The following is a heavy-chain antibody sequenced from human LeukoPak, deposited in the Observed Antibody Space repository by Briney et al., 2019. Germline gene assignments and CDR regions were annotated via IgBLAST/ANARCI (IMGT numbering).Heavy chain of an antibody. CDR2: IYYSGST. V-gene: IGHV4-39*01. Sequence: SETLSLTCTVSGGSISSSSYYWGWIRQPPGKGLEWIGSIYYSGSTYYNPSLKSRVTISVDTSKNQFSLKLSSVTAADTAVYYCARGRGPFLVENWFDPWGQGTLVTVSS. J-gene: IGHJ5*02. CDR1: GGSISSSSYY. CDR3: ARGRGPFLVENWFDP. D-gene: IGHD2-2*01.